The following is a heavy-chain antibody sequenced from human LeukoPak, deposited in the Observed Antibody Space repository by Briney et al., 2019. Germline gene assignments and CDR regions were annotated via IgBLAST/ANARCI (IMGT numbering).Heavy chain of an antibody. V-gene: IGHV4-34*01. J-gene: IGHJ4*02. D-gene: IGHD2-15*01. CDR1: GGPFNDYY. CDR3: ARQVVDRLGRFDY. CDR2: INHSGST. Sequence: SETLSLTCAVYGGPFNDYYWSWLRQPPGRELEWTGEINHSGSTSYNPSLKSRVTISIDTSKDQFSPKLSSVTAADTAVYYCARQVVDRLGRFDYWGQGTLVTVSS.